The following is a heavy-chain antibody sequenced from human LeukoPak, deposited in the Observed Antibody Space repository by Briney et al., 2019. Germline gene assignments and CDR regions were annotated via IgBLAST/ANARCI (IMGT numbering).Heavy chain of an antibody. CDR2: INYSGSS. J-gene: IGHJ6*02. Sequence: SETLSLTCTVSGGSISSGDYYWSWIRQPPGKGLEWIGYINYSGSSFYNPSLKSRVTISLDTSKNQFSLRLSSVTAADTAVYYCASTMVRGVPIHYYGMDVWGQGTTVTVSS. D-gene: IGHD3-10*01. CDR1: GGSISSGDYY. V-gene: IGHV4-30-4*01. CDR3: ASTMVRGVPIHYYGMDV.